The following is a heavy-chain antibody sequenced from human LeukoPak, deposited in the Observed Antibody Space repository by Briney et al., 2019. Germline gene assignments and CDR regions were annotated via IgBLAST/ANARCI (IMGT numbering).Heavy chain of an antibody. CDR3: VRAHNPGGWFDP. V-gene: IGHV3-7*04. CDR2: INQDQNEI. D-gene: IGHD3-10*01. Sequence: PGGSLRPSCVDSGFTFSTYSMNWVRQAPGKGLEWVASINQDQNEIHYVDSVRGRFTISRDNAKNSLYLQMNSLTAEDTALYYCVRAHNPGGWFDPWGQGTLVTVSS. CDR1: GFTFSTYS. J-gene: IGHJ5*02.